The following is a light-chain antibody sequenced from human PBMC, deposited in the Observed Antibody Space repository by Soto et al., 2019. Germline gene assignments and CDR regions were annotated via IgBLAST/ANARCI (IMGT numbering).Light chain of an antibody. CDR1: QSVLYSSNNKKY. CDR3: QQYYSTPLT. Sequence: DIVMTQSPDSLAVSLGERATINCKFSQSVLYSSNNKKYLAWYQQKPGQHPKLLIYWASTRESGVPDRFIGSGSGADFTLTICSLQAEDVAVYYWQQYYSTPLTCGGGTKVEIK. CDR2: WAS. J-gene: IGKJ4*01. V-gene: IGKV4-1*01.